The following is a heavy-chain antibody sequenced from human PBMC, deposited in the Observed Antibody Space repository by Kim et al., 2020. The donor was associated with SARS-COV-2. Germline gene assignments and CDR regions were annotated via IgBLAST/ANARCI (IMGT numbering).Heavy chain of an antibody. Sequence: GGSLRLSCVGTGFTFSSHAMHWVRQAPGKGLEWMAIISHDENTLYADSVKGRFTIARDNSKNTLFLQMSSVTPEDTAVYYCSREWPDYDSSGFYYWGQGTKVTVSS. CDR3: SREWPDYDSSGFYY. CDR1: GFTFSSHA. V-gene: IGHV3-30*04. J-gene: IGHJ4*02. CDR2: ISHDENT. D-gene: IGHD3-22*01.